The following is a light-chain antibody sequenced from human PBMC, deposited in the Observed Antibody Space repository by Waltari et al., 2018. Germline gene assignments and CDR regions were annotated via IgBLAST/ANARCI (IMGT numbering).Light chain of an antibody. J-gene: IGLJ2*01. V-gene: IGLV1-51*01. CDR2: DND. Sequence: QSVLTQPPSVSAAPGQMVSIPCPGSSSDIGNNSVTWYQQLPGTAPKLLIYDNDKRPSGIPDRFSASKSGTSATLGITGLQTGDEADYYCETWDSSLSAVIFGGGTRLTVL. CDR3: ETWDSSLSAVI. CDR1: SSDIGNNS.